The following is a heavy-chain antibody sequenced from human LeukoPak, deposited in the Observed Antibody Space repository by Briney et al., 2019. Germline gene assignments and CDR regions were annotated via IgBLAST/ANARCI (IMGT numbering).Heavy chain of an antibody. CDR2: IYSGGNT. Sequence: GGSLSLSCAASGFSVSNYYMSWVRQAPGKGLEWVSVIYSGGNTYYTDSVKGRLTISRDNPKNTVFLQMGSLRGEDTAVYYCARCYYDGSGFYYYFDYWGQGTLVTVSS. D-gene: IGHD3-22*01. J-gene: IGHJ4*02. V-gene: IGHV3-53*01. CDR1: GFSVSNYY. CDR3: ARCYYDGSGFYYYFDY.